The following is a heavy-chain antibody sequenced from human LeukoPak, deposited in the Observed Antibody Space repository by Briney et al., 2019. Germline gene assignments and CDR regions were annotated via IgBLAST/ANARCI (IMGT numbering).Heavy chain of an antibody. CDR1: GGTFSSYA. CDR2: IIPIFGTA. V-gene: IGHV1-69*06. Sequence: SVTVSCKASGGTFSSYAISWVRQAPGQGLEWMGGIIPIFGTANYAQKFQGRVTITADKSTSTAYMELSSLRSEDTAVYYCAREVSSVVAAYYDYWGQGTLVTVSS. J-gene: IGHJ4*02. CDR3: AREVSSVVAAYYDY. D-gene: IGHD2-15*01.